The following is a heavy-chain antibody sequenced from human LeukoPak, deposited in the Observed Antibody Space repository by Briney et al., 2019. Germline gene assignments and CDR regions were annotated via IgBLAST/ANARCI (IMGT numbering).Heavy chain of an antibody. CDR2: IWYDGSNK. Sequence: GGSLRLSCAASGFTFSSYGMHWVRQAPGKGLEWVAVIWYDGSNKYYADSVKGRFTISRDNSKNTLYLQMNSLRAEDTAVYYCARALGIAAAAASGYWGQGTLVTVSS. V-gene: IGHV3-30*19. CDR3: ARALGIAAAAASGY. J-gene: IGHJ4*02. CDR1: GFTFSSYG. D-gene: IGHD6-13*01.